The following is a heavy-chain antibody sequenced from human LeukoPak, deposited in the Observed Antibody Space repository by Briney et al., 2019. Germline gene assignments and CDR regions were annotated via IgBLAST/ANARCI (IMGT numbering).Heavy chain of an antibody. CDR1: GSTFSSYA. J-gene: IGHJ4*02. CDR3: TRRRGNQQPIDY. Sequence: GGSLRLSCAASGSTFSSYAMSWVRQAPGKGLEWVSAISGGGIGIYYADSLKGRFTISRDDSKNTLYLQMNSLRAEDTAVYYCTRRRGNQQPIDYWGQGTLVTVSS. CDR2: ISGGGIGI. V-gene: IGHV3-23*01. D-gene: IGHD2-2*01.